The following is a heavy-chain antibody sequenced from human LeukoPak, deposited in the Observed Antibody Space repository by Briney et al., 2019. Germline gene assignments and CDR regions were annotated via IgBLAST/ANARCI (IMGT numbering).Heavy chain of an antibody. J-gene: IGHJ4*02. V-gene: IGHV4-39*07. CDR3: ARGVVAAAGRTFDF. CDR2: IYYSGST. D-gene: IGHD6-13*01. Sequence: SETLSLTCTVSGGSISSRSYYWGGIRQPPGKGLEGIGSIYYSGSTNYNPALKRRVTISLDTSKNHFSLKLRSVTAADTAVYYCARGVVAAAGRTFDFWGQGTLVTVSS. CDR1: GGSISSRSYY.